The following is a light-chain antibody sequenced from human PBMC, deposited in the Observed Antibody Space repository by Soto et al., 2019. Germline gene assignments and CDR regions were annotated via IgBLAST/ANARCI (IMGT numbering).Light chain of an antibody. CDR1: RTVHSN. Sequence: EIVMMQSPATVSVSPGDIVTLSFSASRTVHSNVAWYQHKPGQAPRLLIYGASFRATGMPARFSGSGFGTEFTLTISSLQSEDFAVYYCQQYNNWPRTFGQGTKVDI. CDR2: GAS. J-gene: IGKJ1*01. V-gene: IGKV3-15*01. CDR3: QQYNNWPRT.